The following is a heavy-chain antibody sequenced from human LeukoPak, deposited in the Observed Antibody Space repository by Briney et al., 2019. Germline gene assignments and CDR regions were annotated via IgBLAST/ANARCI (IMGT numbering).Heavy chain of an antibody. CDR3: AKKVAVAGRDWFDP. Sequence: PGGSLRLSCAASGFTFSSYGMSWVRQAPGEGLEWVSAISGSGGSTYYADSVKGRFTISRDNSKNTLYLQMNSLRAEDTAVYYCAKKVAVAGRDWFDPWGQGTLVTVSS. J-gene: IGHJ5*02. D-gene: IGHD6-19*01. CDR1: GFTFSSYG. V-gene: IGHV3-23*01. CDR2: ISGSGGST.